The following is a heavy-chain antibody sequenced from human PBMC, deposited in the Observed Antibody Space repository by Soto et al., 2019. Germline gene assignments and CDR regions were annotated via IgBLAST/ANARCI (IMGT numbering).Heavy chain of an antibody. J-gene: IGHJ4*02. CDR3: ARDESKSNHYDD. CDR1: CYTSTTYD. CDR2: ISPYSGNT. V-gene: IGHV1-18*01. Sequence: EASVKVSCSAYCYTSTTYDFRWGRQSPGQGLEWMGWISPYSGNTKYGQKLQGRVTMTTDTATSTAYMELRRRRSDDTAAYYCARDESKSNHYDDGGQGTLVPVSS. D-gene: IGHD1-26*01.